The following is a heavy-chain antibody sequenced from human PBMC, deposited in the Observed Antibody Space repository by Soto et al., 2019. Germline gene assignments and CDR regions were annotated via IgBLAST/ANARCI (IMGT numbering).Heavy chain of an antibody. V-gene: IGHV1-2*03. D-gene: IGHD6-13*01. CDR3: AYIAAAGSDDWFDP. J-gene: IGHJ5*02. Sequence: GSSDNVPYKRSVYTLPDHYMHLVLQAPGQGLEWMGWINPNSGGTNDAQKFQGRITMTRETSISTAYMELSRLRSDDTAVYYCAYIAAAGSDDWFDPWGQGTLVTVSS. CDR2: INPNSGGT. CDR1: VYTLPDHY.